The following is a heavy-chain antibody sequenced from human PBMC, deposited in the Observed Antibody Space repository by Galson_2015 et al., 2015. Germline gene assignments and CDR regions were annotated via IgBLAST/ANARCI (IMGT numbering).Heavy chain of an antibody. V-gene: IGHV3-48*02. CDR1: GFIFSSYS. Sequence: SLRLSCVVSGFIFSSYSMNWVRQAPGTGLEWVSYIRTGSSAIYYADSVKGRFTISRDDAKNSLYLQMSSLRDEDTGIYYCARVHTAGFYTMDSWGQGTLVTVSS. D-gene: IGHD2-21*02. CDR2: IRTGSSAI. J-gene: IGHJ4*02. CDR3: ARVHTAGFYTMDS.